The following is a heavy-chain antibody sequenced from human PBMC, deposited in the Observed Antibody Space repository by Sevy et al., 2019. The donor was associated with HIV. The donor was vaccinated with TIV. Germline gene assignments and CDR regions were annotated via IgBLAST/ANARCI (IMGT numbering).Heavy chain of an antibody. CDR1: GYTFTSRD. CDR3: ARESDYGGNGAYDI. V-gene: IGHV1-8*03. CDR2: MNPNSGNT. J-gene: IGHJ3*02. Sequence: ASVKVSCKASGYTFTSRDINWVRQATGQGLEWMGWMNPNSGNTGYAQKFQNRVTITRNTSIRTAYMELSSLRPEDTAGYYCARESDYGGNGAYDIWGQGTMVTVSS. D-gene: IGHD4-17*01.